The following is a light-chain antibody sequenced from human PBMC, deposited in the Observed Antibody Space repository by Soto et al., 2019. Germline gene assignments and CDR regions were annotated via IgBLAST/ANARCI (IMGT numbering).Light chain of an antibody. V-gene: IGLV3-9*01. CDR2: RDS. J-gene: IGLJ1*01. CDR3: QVWDSRLYV. Sequence: SYELTQPLSVSVALGQTARITCGGNNIGSKNVHWYQQKPGQAPVLVIYRDSNRPSGIPERFSGSNSGNTATLTISRAQAGDEADYYCQVWDSRLYVFGTGTKVTIL. CDR1: NIGSKN.